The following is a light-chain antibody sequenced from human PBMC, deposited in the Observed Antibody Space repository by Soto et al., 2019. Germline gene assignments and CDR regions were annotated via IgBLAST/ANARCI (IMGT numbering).Light chain of an antibody. CDR3: QQYYNLPMYT. V-gene: IGKV1-33*01. J-gene: IGKJ2*01. Sequence: DIQMTQSPSSLSASVGDRVTITCQASQDINNYLNWYQQKPGKAPKLLIYDASNMETAVPSRFSGSGSGTDFTFTISGVQPEDISTYYCQQYYNLPMYTFGHGTKLEIK. CDR2: DAS. CDR1: QDINNY.